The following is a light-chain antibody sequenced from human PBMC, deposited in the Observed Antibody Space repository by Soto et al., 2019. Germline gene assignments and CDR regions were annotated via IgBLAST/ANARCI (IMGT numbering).Light chain of an antibody. J-gene: IGLJ1*01. V-gene: IGLV3-25*02. Sequence: SYELTQPPSVSVSPGRTARITCSGDALSKQYAYWYKQKPGQAPVMVIYKDTERPSGIPKRFSGSSSGTTVTLTISGVQAADEADYYCQSTDSSGTYYVFGTGTKLTVL. CDR1: ALSKQY. CDR3: QSTDSSGTYYV. CDR2: KDT.